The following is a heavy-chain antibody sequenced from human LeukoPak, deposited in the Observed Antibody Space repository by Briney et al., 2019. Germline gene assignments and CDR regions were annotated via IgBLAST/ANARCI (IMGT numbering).Heavy chain of an antibody. CDR3: ARGGRGYSYGLLRVFDY. Sequence: GASVKVSCKASGYTFTSYDINWVRQATGQGLEWMGWMNPNSGNTGYAQKFQGRVTVTRNTSISTAYMELSSLRSGDTAVYYCARGGRGYSYGLLRVFDYWGQGTLVTVSS. D-gene: IGHD5-18*01. V-gene: IGHV1-8*01. J-gene: IGHJ4*02. CDR1: GYTFTSYD. CDR2: MNPNSGNT.